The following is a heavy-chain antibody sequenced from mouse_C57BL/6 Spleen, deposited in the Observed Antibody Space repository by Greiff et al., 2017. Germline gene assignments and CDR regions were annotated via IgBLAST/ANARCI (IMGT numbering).Heavy chain of an antibody. Sequence: EVKLQESGPGLVKPSQSLSLTCSVTGYSITSGYYWNWIRQFPGNKLEWMGYISYDGSNNYNPSLKNRISITRDTSKNQFFLKLNSVTTEDTATDYCAVVACHWYFDVWGTGTTVTVSS. CDR2: ISYDGSN. CDR1: GYSITSGYY. J-gene: IGHJ1*03. D-gene: IGHD1-1*01. V-gene: IGHV3-6*01. CDR3: AVVACHWYFDV.